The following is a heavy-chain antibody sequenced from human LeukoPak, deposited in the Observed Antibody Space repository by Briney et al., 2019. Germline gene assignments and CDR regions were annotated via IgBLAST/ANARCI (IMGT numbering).Heavy chain of an antibody. J-gene: IGHJ6*03. V-gene: IGHV1-69*13. CDR3: ARSIITGYYYYYYMDV. D-gene: IGHD3-22*01. Sequence: SVKVSCKASGGTFINYTINWVRQAPGQGLEWMGGIIPIFGTPNYAQKFQGRVTITADESTSTAYMELSSLRSEDTAVYYCARSIITGYYYYYYMDVWGKGTTVTISS. CDR2: IIPIFGTP. CDR1: GGTFINYT.